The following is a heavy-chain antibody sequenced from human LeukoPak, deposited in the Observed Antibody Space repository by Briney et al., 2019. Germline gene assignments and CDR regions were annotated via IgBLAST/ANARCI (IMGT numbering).Heavy chain of an antibody. J-gene: IGHJ4*02. D-gene: IGHD3-16*01. CDR1: GFTFSGSA. CDR3: TLLTGGGDFRHYFDN. CDR2: IRSKTNNYAT. V-gene: IGHV3-73*01. Sequence: GGSLRLSCAASGFTFSGSAMHWVRQASGKGLEWVGRIRSKTNNYATAYAESVKGRFTISRDDSKNTAYLQMNSLKTEDTAVYYCTLLTGGGDFRHYFDNWGQGTLVTVSS.